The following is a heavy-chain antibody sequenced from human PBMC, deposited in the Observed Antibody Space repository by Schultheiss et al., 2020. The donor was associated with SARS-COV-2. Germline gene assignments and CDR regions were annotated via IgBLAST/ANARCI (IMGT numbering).Heavy chain of an antibody. CDR2: IYTSGST. J-gene: IGHJ2*01. V-gene: IGHV4-4*07. CDR1: GGSISSYY. Sequence: SETLSLTCTVSGGSISSYYWSWIRQPPGKGLEWIGRIYTSGSTNYNPSLEGRVTVSVDESKNQFSLKLSSVTAADTAVYYCARDTFCSGGSCFDWYFDVWGRGTPVTVSS. D-gene: IGHD2-15*01. CDR3: ARDTFCSGGSCFDWYFDV.